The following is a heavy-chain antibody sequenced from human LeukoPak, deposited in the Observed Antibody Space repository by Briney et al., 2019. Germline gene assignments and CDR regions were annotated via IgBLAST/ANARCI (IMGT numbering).Heavy chain of an antibody. D-gene: IGHD3-22*01. CDR3: ARDPQDLYDSTGYYPHYFDY. CDR1: GGTLSNYG. V-gene: IGHV1-69*13. Sequence: SVKVSCKASGGTLSNYGINWVRQAPGQGLEWMGGTVPIFGTAYYAQKFQGRVTIIADESTSTAYMEVSSLRSEDTAVYYCARDPQDLYDSTGYYPHYFDYWGQGTLVAVSS. CDR2: TVPIFGTA. J-gene: IGHJ4*02.